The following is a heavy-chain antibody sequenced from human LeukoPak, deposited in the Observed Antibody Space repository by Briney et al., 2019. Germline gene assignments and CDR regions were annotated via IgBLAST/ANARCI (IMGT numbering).Heavy chain of an antibody. Sequence: SETLSLTCTVSGGSISSYNWSCVRQPPGKGLEWIGRIYTSGSANYNTSRKSRDTMSVDTSKNQCSLKPSSVTAADPAVYYCARGRYCSSTGCYRRGVWYFDLWGRGTLVTVSS. D-gene: IGHD2-2*02. CDR1: GGSISSYN. J-gene: IGHJ2*01. V-gene: IGHV4-4*07. CDR3: ARGRYCSSTGCYRRGVWYFDL. CDR2: IYTSGSA.